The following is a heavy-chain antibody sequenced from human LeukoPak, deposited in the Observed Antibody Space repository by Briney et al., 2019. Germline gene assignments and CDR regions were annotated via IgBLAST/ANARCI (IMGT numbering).Heavy chain of an antibody. J-gene: IGHJ4*02. CDR1: GYTFTGYY. D-gene: IGHD3-22*01. Sequence: ASVKVSCKASGYTFTGYYMHWVRQAPGQGLEWMGWINPNSGGTNYAQKFQGRVTMTRDTSISTAYMELSRLRSDDTAVYYCARAHHDSSGYYFDYWGQGTLVTVSS. V-gene: IGHV1-2*02. CDR2: INPNSGGT. CDR3: ARAHHDSSGYYFDY.